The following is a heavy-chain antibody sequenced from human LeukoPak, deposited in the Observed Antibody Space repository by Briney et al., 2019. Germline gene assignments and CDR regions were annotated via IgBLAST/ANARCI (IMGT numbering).Heavy chain of an antibody. V-gene: IGHV1-2*02. Sequence: GASVKVSCKASGYTFTGYYMHWVRQAPGQGLEWMGWINPNSGGTNYAQKFQGRVTMTRDTFISTAYMELSRLRSDDTAVYYCARAADYYDSSGYYRVFDYWGQGTLVTVSS. CDR3: ARAADYYDSSGYYRVFDY. J-gene: IGHJ4*02. CDR2: INPNSGGT. D-gene: IGHD3-22*01. CDR1: GYTFTGYY.